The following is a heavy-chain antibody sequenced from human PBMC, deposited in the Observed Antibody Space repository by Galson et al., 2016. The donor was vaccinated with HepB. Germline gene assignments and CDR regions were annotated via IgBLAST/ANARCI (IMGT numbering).Heavy chain of an antibody. CDR3: ARGTVDKPGMDV. V-gene: IGHV3-74*01. CDR1: GFTLSSYW. D-gene: IGHD1-1*01. CDR2: INGDWSYT. J-gene: IGHJ6*04. Sequence: SLRLSCAASGFTLSSYWMHWVRQAPGKGLVWVSRINGDWSYTSYADSVKGRFTISRDNAKNTLYLQMNSLRAEDTAVYYCARGTVDKPGMDVWGRGTPVTVSS.